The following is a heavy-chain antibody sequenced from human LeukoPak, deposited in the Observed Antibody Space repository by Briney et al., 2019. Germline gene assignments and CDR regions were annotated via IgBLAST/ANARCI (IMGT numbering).Heavy chain of an antibody. CDR1: GGSFSGYY. CDR2: INHSGST. D-gene: IGHD6-19*01. CDR3: ASRGWYPPFPFDY. V-gene: IGHV4-34*01. Sequence: SETLSLTCAVYGGSFSGYYWSWIRQPPGKGLEWIGEINHSGSTNYNPSLKSRVTISVDTSKNQFSLKLSSVTAADTAVYYCASRGWYPPFPFDYWGQGTLVTVSS. J-gene: IGHJ4*02.